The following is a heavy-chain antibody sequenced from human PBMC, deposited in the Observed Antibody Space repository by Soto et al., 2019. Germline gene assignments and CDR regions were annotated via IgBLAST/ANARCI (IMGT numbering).Heavy chain of an antibody. J-gene: IGHJ5*02. CDR1: GFTFSSYS. CDR3: ARDINPYYYDSSGTLNWFDP. CDR2: ITSSSSYI. Sequence: EVQLVESGGGLVKPGGSLRLSCAASGFTFSSYSMNWVRQAPGKGLEWVSSITSSSSYIYYADSVKGRFTISRDNAKNSLYLQINSLRAEDTAVYYRARDINPYYYDSSGTLNWFDPWGQGTLVTVSS. D-gene: IGHD3-22*01. V-gene: IGHV3-21*01.